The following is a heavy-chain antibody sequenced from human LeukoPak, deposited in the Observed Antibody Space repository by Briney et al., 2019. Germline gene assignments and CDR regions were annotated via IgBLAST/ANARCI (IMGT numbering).Heavy chain of an antibody. D-gene: IGHD3-3*01. CDR1: DTSINTYY. CDR3: ARSYHDFWSGYYFDY. J-gene: IGHJ4*02. CDR2: IYHSGST. V-gene: IGHV4-38-2*01. Sequence: SETLSLTCAVSDTSINTYYWSWIRQPPGKGLEWIGSIYHSGSTYYNPSLKSRVTISVDTSKNQFSLKLSSVTAADTAVYYCARSYHDFWSGYYFDYWGQGTPVTVSS.